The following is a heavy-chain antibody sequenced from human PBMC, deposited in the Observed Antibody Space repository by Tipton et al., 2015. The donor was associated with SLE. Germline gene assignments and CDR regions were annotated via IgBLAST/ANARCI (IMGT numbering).Heavy chain of an antibody. Sequence: TLSLTCAVSGGSISSSNWWSWVRQPPGKGLEWIGEIYHSGSTNYNPSLKSRVTISVDKSKHQFSLKLSSVTAADTAVYYCARVWRQLANYFDYWGQGTLVTVSS. CDR3: ARVWRQLANYFDY. CDR2: IYHSGST. CDR1: GGSISSSNW. V-gene: IGHV4-4*02. J-gene: IGHJ4*02. D-gene: IGHD6-6*01.